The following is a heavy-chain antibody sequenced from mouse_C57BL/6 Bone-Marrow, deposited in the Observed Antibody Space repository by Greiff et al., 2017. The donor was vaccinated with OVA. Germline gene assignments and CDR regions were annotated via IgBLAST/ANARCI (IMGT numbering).Heavy chain of an antibody. CDR1: GYTFTSYW. V-gene: IGHV1-50*01. CDR2: IDPSDSYT. J-gene: IGHJ3*01. Sequence: QVQLQQPGAELVKPGASVKLSCKASGYTFTSYWMQWVKQRPGQGLEWIGEIDPSDSYTNYNQKFKGKATLTVDTSSSTAYMQLSSLTSEDSAVYYCARGDYGSSQAWFAYWGQGTLVTVSA. CDR3: ARGDYGSSQAWFAY. D-gene: IGHD1-1*01.